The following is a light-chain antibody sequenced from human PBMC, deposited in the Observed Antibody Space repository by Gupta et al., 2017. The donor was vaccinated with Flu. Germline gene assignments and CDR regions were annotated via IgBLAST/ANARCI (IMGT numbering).Light chain of an antibody. CDR1: QSVSSN. J-gene: IGKJ2*01. CDR2: GAS. Sequence: DIVMTQSPATLSVSPGERATLACRASQSVSSNLAWYQQKPGQAPRLLIYGASTRATSIPARIMSSGCGTEYTLIISSLQSADYSVDYWQQYNNGSPYTFGQGTKLEI. V-gene: IGKV3-15*01. CDR3: QQYNNGSPYT.